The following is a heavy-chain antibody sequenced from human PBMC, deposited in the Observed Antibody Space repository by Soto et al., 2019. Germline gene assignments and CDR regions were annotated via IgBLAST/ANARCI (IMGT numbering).Heavy chain of an antibody. CDR1: GFTFSNYD. CDR2: ISGSGSST. Sequence: PGGSLRLSCAASGFTFSNYDMSWVLQAPGKGLEWVSAISGSGSSTYYAASVKGRFTISRDNSKNTLYLQTNSLRAEDTAVYYCATGGGYCSSSRCYAGFDNWGQGP. J-gene: IGHJ4*02. D-gene: IGHD2-2*01. CDR3: ATGGGYCSSSRCYAGFDN. V-gene: IGHV3-23*01.